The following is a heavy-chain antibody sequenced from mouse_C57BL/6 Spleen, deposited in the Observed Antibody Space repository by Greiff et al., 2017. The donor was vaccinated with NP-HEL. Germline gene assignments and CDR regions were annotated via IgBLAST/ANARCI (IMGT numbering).Heavy chain of an antibody. V-gene: IGHV1-81*01. Sequence: VQLQESGAELARPGASVKLSCKASGYTFTSYGISWVKQRTGQGLEWIGEIYPRSGNTYYNEKFKGKATLTADKSSSTAYMELRSLTSEDSAVYFCARSGGSSRGFAYWGQGTLVTVSA. CDR2: IYPRSGNT. D-gene: IGHD1-1*01. J-gene: IGHJ3*01. CDR3: ARSGGSSRGFAY. CDR1: GYTFTSYG.